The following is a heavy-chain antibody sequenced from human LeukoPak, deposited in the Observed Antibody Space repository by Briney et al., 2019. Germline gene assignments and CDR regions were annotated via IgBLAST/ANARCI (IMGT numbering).Heavy chain of an antibody. Sequence: ASVKVSCKASGYTFTSYYMHLVRQAPGQGLEWMGIINPSGGSTSYAQKFQGRVTMTRDTSTSTVYMELSSLRSEDTAAYYCAASAGATVYFDYWGQGTLVTVSS. V-gene: IGHV1-46*01. D-gene: IGHD1-26*01. J-gene: IGHJ4*02. CDR2: INPSGGST. CDR3: AASAGATVYFDY. CDR1: GYTFTSYY.